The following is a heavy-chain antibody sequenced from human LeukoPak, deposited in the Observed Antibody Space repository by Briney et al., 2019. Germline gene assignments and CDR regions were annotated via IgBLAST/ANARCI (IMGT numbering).Heavy chain of an antibody. CDR2: INSDGSST. V-gene: IGHV3-74*01. CDR3: ARDLYCGGDCSYGMDV. J-gene: IGHJ6*02. CDR1: GFTFSSYW. D-gene: IGHD2-21*01. Sequence: GGSLRLSCAASGFTFSSYWMHWVRRVPGKGLVWVSRINSDGSSTRYADSVKGRFTISRDNAKNTLYLQMNSLRAEDTAVYYCARDLYCGGDCSYGMDVWGQGTTVTVSS.